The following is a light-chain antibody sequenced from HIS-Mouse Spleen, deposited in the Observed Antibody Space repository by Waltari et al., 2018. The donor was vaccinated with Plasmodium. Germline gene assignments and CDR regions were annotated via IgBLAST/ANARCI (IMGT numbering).Light chain of an antibody. CDR1: ALPQKY. CDR3: YSTDSRGNHRV. J-gene: IGLJ3*02. V-gene: IGLV3-10*01. CDR2: EDS. Sequence: SYELTQPPSVSVSPGQTARITCSGDALPQKYAYWYQPKSGQAPVLVINEDSKRPFWIPERFSCSSAGTMSTLTISGAQVEDEADDYCYSTDSRGNHRVFGGGTKLTVL.